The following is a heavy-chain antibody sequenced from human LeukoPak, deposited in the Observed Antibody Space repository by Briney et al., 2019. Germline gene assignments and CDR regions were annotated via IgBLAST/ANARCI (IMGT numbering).Heavy chain of an antibody. Sequence: SETLSLTCTVSGGSITNNNFYWSWIRQPPGKGLEWIGYIYYSGSTYYNPSLKSRVTMSVDMSKNQFSLKLTFVTAADTAVYYCARRDYDSGGHYGPDNWFDPWGQGIQVTVSP. D-gene: IGHD3-22*01. V-gene: IGHV4-30-4*01. CDR2: IYYSGST. J-gene: IGHJ5*02. CDR3: ARRDYDSGGHYGPDNWFDP. CDR1: GGSITNNNFY.